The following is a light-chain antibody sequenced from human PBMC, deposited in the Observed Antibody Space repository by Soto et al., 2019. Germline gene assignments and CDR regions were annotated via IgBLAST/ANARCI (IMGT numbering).Light chain of an antibody. V-gene: IGLV2-14*01. CDR2: EVS. CDR3: RSYTSSNTVV. Sequence: QSALTQPASVSGSPGQSITISCTGTSRDVGGYVSWYQQHPGKAPKLMIYEVSNRPSGVSNRFSGSKSGNTASLTISGLQAEDAAEYYCRSYTSSNTVVFGGGTKLTVL. CDR1: SRDVGGY. J-gene: IGLJ2*01.